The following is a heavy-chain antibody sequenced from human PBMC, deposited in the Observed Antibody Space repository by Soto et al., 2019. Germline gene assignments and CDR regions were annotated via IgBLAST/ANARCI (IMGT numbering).Heavy chain of an antibody. V-gene: IGHV4-59*01. Sequence: QVQLQESGPGLVKPSETLSLTCTFSVDSIDTYYWSWIRQPPGKGLEWIGYIYYSGSTNYNPSLKSRVAISLDKSRHQFSLRLTSVTAADTAVYYCARDFHLVRGAGGLDVWGQGTTVTVSS. CDR3: ARDFHLVRGAGGLDV. D-gene: IGHD3-10*01. J-gene: IGHJ6*02. CDR2: IYYSGST. CDR1: VDSIDTYY.